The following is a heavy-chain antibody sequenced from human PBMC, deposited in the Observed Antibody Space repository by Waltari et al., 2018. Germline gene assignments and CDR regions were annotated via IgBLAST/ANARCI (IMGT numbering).Heavy chain of an antibody. CDR1: GGSISSSSDY. V-gene: IGHV4-39*07. J-gene: IGHJ2*01. D-gene: IGHD1-1*01. CDR2: SCYSGST. CDR3: ARGRYRWYFDL. Sequence: QLQLQESGPGLVKPSETLSLTCTVSGGSISSSSDYWGWIRQPPGKGVVGNGSSCYSGSTYSNPSLKSRVTISVDTSKNQFSLKLRSVTAADPAVYYCARGRYRWYFDLWGRGTLVTVSS.